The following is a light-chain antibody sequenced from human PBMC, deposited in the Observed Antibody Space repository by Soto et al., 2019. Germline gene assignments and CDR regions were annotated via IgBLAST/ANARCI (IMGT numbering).Light chain of an antibody. CDR1: QSINIW. CDR3: QHFNCYPWT. CDR2: DAS. V-gene: IGKV1-5*01. Sequence: DIQMTQSPSTLSASVGDRVTITCRASQSINIWLAWYQQKPGTAPKLLIYDASSLESGVPSRFSGSGSGTEFTLTISSLQPDDFATYYCQHFNCYPWTFGQGTKVEIK. J-gene: IGKJ1*01.